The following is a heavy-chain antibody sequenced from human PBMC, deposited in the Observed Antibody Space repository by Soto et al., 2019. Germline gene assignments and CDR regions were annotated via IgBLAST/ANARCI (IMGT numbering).Heavy chain of an antibody. V-gene: IGHV5-51*01. D-gene: IGHD3-22*01. CDR2: IYPRDSDT. CDR1: GDSFTNYW. Sequence: PGESLKISCKGSGDSFTNYWIGWVRQMPGKGLKWIGVIYPRDSDTKYSPSFQGQVTISADKSTSTAYLQWSSLKASDTAMYYCATHPYYFDSSAYYTWGQGTLVTVSS. CDR3: ATHPYYFDSSAYYT. J-gene: IGHJ5*02.